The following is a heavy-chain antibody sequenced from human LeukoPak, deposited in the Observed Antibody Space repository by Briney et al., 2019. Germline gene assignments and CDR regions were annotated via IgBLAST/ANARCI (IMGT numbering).Heavy chain of an antibody. Sequence: ASVKVSCKASGYAFTSYDINWVRQATGQGLEWMGWMNPNSGNTGYAQKFQGRVTMTRNTSISTAYMELSSLRSEDTAVYYCATIYSGSYYGGYWGQGTLVTVSS. CDR2: MNPNSGNT. D-gene: IGHD1-26*01. CDR1: GYAFTSYD. V-gene: IGHV1-8*01. J-gene: IGHJ4*02. CDR3: ATIYSGSYYGGY.